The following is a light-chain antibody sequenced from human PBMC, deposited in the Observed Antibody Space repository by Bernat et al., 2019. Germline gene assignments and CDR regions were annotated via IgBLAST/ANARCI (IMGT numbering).Light chain of an antibody. CDR3: QTWGTGMHWV. J-gene: IGLJ3*02. V-gene: IGLV4-69*01. Sequence: QLVLTQSPSASASLGAPVKLTCTLISGHSSYAIAWHQQQPEKGPRYLMKLNSDGSHSKGDGIPVRFSGSSSGAERYLPISSLQYEDEADYYCQTWGTGMHWVFGGGTKLTVL. CDR2: LNSDGSH. CDR1: SGHSSYA.